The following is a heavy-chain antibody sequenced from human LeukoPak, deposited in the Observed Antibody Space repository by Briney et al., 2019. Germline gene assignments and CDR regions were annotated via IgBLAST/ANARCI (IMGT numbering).Heavy chain of an antibody. D-gene: IGHD3-16*02. CDR2: ISGGSSGST. Sequence: QPGGSLRLSCAASGFTFSDYAMSWVRQAPGKGLEWLSVISGGSSGSTYYADSVKGRFTISRDNSKNTLYLQMNSLRAEDTAVYYCAKDSPSLTSTLYYMDVWGKGTTVTVSS. CDR1: GFTFSDYA. CDR3: AKDSPSLTSTLYYMDV. J-gene: IGHJ6*03. V-gene: IGHV3-23*01.